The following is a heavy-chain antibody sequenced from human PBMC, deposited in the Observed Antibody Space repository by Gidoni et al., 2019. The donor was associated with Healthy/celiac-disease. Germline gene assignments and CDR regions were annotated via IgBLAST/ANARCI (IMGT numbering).Heavy chain of an antibody. V-gene: IGHV3-23*01. CDR3: AKDRYDILTGYWGY. J-gene: IGHJ4*02. CDR2: ISGSGGST. CDR1: GFTFSSYA. D-gene: IGHD3-9*01. Sequence: EVQLLESGGGLVQPGGSLRLSCAASGFTFSSYAMSWVRQAPGKGLEWVSAISGSGGSTYYAESVKGRFTISRDNSKNTRYLQMNSLRAEDTAVYYCAKDRYDILTGYWGYWGQGTLVTVSS.